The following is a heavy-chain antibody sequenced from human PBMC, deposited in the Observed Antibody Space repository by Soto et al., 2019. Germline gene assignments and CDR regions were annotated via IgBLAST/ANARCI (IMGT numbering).Heavy chain of an antibody. Sequence: GASLQISCQCSGYSFTSYWIGWVRQLTGKGLELMGIIYPGDSDTRYSPSFQGQVTISADKSISTAYLQWSSLKASDTAMYYCARRGCSSTSCSVYYYYGMDVWGQGTTVTVSS. CDR1: GYSFTSYW. J-gene: IGHJ6*02. V-gene: IGHV5-51*01. D-gene: IGHD2-2*01. CDR2: IYPGDSDT. CDR3: ARRGCSSTSCSVYYYYGMDV.